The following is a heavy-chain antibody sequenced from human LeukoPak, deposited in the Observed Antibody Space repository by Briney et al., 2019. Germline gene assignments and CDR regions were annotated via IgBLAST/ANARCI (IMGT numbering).Heavy chain of an antibody. CDR1: GYILTDYY. Sequence: ASVKVSCKASGYILTDYYIHWVRQAPGQGLEWMGWINPNSGDTNYAQKFQGRVTMTEDTSTDTAYMELSSLRSEDTAVYYCATSPMDVWGKGTTVTVSS. V-gene: IGHV1-2*02. CDR2: INPNSGDT. J-gene: IGHJ6*03. CDR3: ATSPMDV.